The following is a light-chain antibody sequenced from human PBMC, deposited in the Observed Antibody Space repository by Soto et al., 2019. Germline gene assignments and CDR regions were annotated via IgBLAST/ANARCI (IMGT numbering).Light chain of an antibody. J-gene: IGKJ5*01. V-gene: IGKV1-39*01. CDR1: QTISSW. CDR2: AAS. Sequence: DIQMTQSPSTLSGSVGDRVTITCRASQTISSWMAWYQQKPGKAPKLLIYAASSLQSGVPSRFSGSGSGTDFTLTISSLQPEDFATYYCQQSYSTPITFGQGTRLEIK. CDR3: QQSYSTPIT.